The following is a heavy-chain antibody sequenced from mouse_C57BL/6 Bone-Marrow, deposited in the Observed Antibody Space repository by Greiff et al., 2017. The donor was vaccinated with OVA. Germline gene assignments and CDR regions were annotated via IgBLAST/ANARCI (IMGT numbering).Heavy chain of an antibody. CDR1: GYTFTSYW. J-gene: IGHJ4*01. CDR3: ARGTGYAMDY. CDR2: IYPSDSET. Sequence: QVQLQQPGAELVRPGSSVKLSCKASGYTFTSYWMDWVKQRPGQGLEWIGNIYPSDSETHYNQKFKDKATLTVDKSSSTAYMQLSSLTSEDSAVCYCARGTGYAMDYWGQGTSVTVSS. V-gene: IGHV1-61*01. D-gene: IGHD3-3*01.